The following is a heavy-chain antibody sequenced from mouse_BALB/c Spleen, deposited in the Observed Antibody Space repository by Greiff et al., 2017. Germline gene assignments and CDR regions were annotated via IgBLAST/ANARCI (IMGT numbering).Heavy chain of an antibody. CDR3: ARRYDGYFDV. D-gene: IGHD2-12*01. J-gene: IGHJ1*01. CDR2: ISSGGSYT. CDR1: GFTFSSYA. Sequence: EVKVVESGGGLVKPGGSLKLSCAASGFTFSSYAMSWVRQTPEKRLEWVATISSGGSYTYYPDSVKGRFTISRDNAKNTLYLQMSSLRSEDTAMYYCARRYDGYFDVWGAGTTVTVSS. V-gene: IGHV5-9-3*01.